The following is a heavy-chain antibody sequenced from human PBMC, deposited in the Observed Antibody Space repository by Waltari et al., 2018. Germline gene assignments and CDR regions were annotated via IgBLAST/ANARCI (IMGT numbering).Heavy chain of an antibody. Sequence: QLQLQESGPGLVKPSETLSLTCTVSGGSISSSSYYWGWIRQPPGKGLEWMGSIYYSGSTYYNPSLKSRVTISVDTSKNQFSLKLSSVTAADTAVYYCARVLGGILAYCGGDCSSPYYWFDPWGQGTLVTVSS. D-gene: IGHD2-21*01. J-gene: IGHJ5*02. CDR1: GGSISSSSYY. V-gene: IGHV4-39*07. CDR2: IYYSGST. CDR3: ARVLGGILAYCGGDCSSPYYWFDP.